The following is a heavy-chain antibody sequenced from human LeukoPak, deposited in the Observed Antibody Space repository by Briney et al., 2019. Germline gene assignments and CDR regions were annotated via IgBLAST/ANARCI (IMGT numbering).Heavy chain of an antibody. CDR1: GFTFSSYG. CDR2: IWYDGSNK. V-gene: IGHV3-33*01. Sequence: GGSLTLSCAASGFTFSSYGMHWVRQAPGKGLEWVAVIWYDGSNKYYADSVKGRFTISRDNSKHTLYLQMNSMRAEDTAVYYCARVTRHLTGALDYWGQGTLATVSS. CDR3: ARVTRHLTGALDY. J-gene: IGHJ4*02. D-gene: IGHD7-27*01.